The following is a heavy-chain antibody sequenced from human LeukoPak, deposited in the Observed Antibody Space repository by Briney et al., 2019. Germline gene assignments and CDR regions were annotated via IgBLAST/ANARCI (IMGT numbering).Heavy chain of an antibody. CDR1: GYTFTSYG. V-gene: IGHV1-2*02. Sequence: ASVKVSCKASGYTFTSYGISWVRQAPGQGLEWMGWINPNSGGTNYAQKFQGRVTMTRDTSISTAYMELSRLRSDDTAVYYCARDWREYQLLGFDYWGQGTLVTVSS. J-gene: IGHJ4*02. D-gene: IGHD2-2*01. CDR2: INPNSGGT. CDR3: ARDWREYQLLGFDY.